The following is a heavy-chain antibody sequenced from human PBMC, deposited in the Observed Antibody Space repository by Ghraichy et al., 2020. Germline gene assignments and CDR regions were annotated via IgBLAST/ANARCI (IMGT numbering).Heavy chain of an antibody. V-gene: IGHV3-23*01. J-gene: IGHJ3*02. CDR2: INNTGGNS. Sequence: GGSLRLSCAASGFSFSRYGMSWVRQAPGKGLEWVSAINNTGGNSNYADSVKGRFTISRDNTKSTLYLQINSLRAEDTAVYYCAKDYSSGWYDAFDIWGQGTMVTISS. CDR3: AKDYSSGWYDAFDI. D-gene: IGHD6-19*01. CDR1: GFSFSRYG.